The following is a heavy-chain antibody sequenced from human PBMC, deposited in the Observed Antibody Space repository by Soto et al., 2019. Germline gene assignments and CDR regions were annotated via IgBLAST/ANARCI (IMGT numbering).Heavy chain of an antibody. J-gene: IGHJ4*02. D-gene: IGHD2-21*02. V-gene: IGHV2-5*02. CDR1: EALRRPRGGG. CDR3: AHSFHHGDCSLSFDC. CDR2: IYWDDAK. Sequence: SGLPVMPPTQPLTLPCPFPEALRRPRGGGVGWVGRPPGKGREWLALIYWDDAKRYSPSLTSRLPITKDTSQNQVVLTMTNMDPVDTATYFCAHSFHHGDCSLSFDCRGQGILVTLSS.